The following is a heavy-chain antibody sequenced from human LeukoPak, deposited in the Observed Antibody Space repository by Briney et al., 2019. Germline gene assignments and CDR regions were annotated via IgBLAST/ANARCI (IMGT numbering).Heavy chain of an antibody. CDR1: GGSISSYY. Sequence: SETLSLTCTVSGGSISSYYWSWIRQPAGKGLEWIGRIYTSGSTNYNPSLKSRVTMSVDTSKNQFSLKLSSVTAADTAVYYCARDRPNCTNGVCYRENFDYWGQGTLVTVSS. CDR3: ARDRPNCTNGVCYRENFDY. V-gene: IGHV4-4*07. D-gene: IGHD2-8*01. CDR2: IYTSGST. J-gene: IGHJ4*02.